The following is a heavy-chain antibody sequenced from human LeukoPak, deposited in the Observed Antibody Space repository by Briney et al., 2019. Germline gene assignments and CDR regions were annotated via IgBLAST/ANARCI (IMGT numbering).Heavy chain of an antibody. D-gene: IGHD1-1*01. J-gene: IGHJ4*02. V-gene: IGHV3-74*01. CDR3: ARDLQPTLWSNSDY. CDR1: GFIFSQFW. Sequence: GGSLRLSCAGSGFIFSQFWMQWVRQVPGKGLVWVSRINGDGSSTNYADSVKGRFTISRDNAKNSLYLQMNSLRAEDTAVYYCARDLQPTLWSNSDYWGQGTLVTVSS. CDR2: INGDGSST.